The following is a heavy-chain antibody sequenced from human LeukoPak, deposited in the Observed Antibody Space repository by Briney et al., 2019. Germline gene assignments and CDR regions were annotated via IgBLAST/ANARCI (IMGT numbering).Heavy chain of an antibody. CDR1: GDSISRSNFY. V-gene: IGHV4-39*02. Sequence: TSETLSLTCTVSGDSISRSNFYWGWIRQPPGKGPEWIGSIHYSGSTFYNPSLKSRVTISVDTSKNHFSLRLSSVTAADTAVYYCARPTYYDNSGYYYWGQGTLVTVSS. CDR3: ARPTYYDNSGYYY. J-gene: IGHJ4*02. D-gene: IGHD3-22*01. CDR2: IHYSGST.